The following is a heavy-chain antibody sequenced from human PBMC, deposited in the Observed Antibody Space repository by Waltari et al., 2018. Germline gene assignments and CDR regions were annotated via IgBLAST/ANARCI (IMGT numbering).Heavy chain of an antibody. D-gene: IGHD5-18*01. CDR3: ARDIGGYALDY. V-gene: IGHV3-74*01. CDR1: GFTVGSYW. Sequence: ELQLEESGGGPVQPGGYLRLSCAASGFTVGSYWMHWVRQVPGKGLLWVSRIKSDGSSTTYADSVKGRFTISRDNAKDTLYLQMNSLRAEDTALYYCARDIGGYALDYWGQGTLVTVSS. CDR2: IKSDGSST. J-gene: IGHJ4*02.